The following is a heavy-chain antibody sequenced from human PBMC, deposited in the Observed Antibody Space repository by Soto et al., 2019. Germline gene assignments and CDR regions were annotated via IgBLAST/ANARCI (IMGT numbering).Heavy chain of an antibody. Sequence: QITLKESGPTLVKPTQTLTLTCTFSGFSLSTSGVDVGWIRQPPGKALEWLALIYRDDDKRYSPSLNNRLTITKGTSRNQVVLTMTNMDPLDTATYYCAHRRPYSNSPEYFFDYWGQGILVTVSS. CDR1: GFSLSTSGVD. D-gene: IGHD6-6*01. J-gene: IGHJ4*02. V-gene: IGHV2-5*02. CDR3: AHRRPYSNSPEYFFDY. CDR2: IYRDDDK.